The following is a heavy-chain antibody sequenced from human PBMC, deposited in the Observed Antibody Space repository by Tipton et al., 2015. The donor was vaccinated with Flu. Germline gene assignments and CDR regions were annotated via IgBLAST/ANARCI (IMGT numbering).Heavy chain of an antibody. CDR1: GYSFSSNW. D-gene: IGHD1-1*01. CDR3: AKRGGNNNGNPVDF. CDR2: IYPSDSDT. V-gene: IGHV5-51*03. Sequence: QLVQSGAEVKKPGESLKISCKGSGYSFSSNWIAWVRQMPGKGLEWMGVIYPSDSDTRYSPSFQGQVTISADQSISTAFLQWSSLKAADSGMYYCAKRGGNNNGNPVDFWGQGTLVTVSS. J-gene: IGHJ4*02.